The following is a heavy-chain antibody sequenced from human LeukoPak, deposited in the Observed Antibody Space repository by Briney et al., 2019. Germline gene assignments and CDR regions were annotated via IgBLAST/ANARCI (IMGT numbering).Heavy chain of an antibody. CDR1: GFTFSSYW. V-gene: IGHV3-7*01. D-gene: IGHD3-22*01. CDR3: ARDHLTPHYYDSSGYADY. Sequence: PGGSLRLSCAASGFTFSSYWMSWVRQAPGKGLEWVANIKQDGSEKYYVDSVKGRFTISRDNAKNSLYLQMNSLRAEDTAVYYCARDHLTPHYYDSSGYADYWGQGTLVTVSS. J-gene: IGHJ4*02. CDR2: IKQDGSEK.